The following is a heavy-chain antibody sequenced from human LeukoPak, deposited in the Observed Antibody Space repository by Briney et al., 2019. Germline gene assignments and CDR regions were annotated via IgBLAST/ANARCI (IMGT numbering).Heavy chain of an antibody. J-gene: IGHJ4*02. V-gene: IGHV3-15*07. Sequence: GGSLRLSCAASGFSFSTYTMNWVRQAPGKGLEWVGRIKSKTDGGTTDYAAPVKGRFTISRDDSKNTLYLQMNSLKSEDTAVYYCTTVGGLGFSNWGEWGQGTLVTVSS. D-gene: IGHD7-27*01. CDR1: GFSFSTYT. CDR2: IKSKTDGGTT. CDR3: TTVGGLGFSNWGE.